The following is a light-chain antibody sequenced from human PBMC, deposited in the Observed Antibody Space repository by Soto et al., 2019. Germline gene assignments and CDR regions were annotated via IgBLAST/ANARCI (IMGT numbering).Light chain of an antibody. CDR1: SSNIGSNT. CDR3: AAWDDSLKGV. CDR2: ANN. Sequence: VLTQPPSASGTPGQRVTISCSGSSSNIGSNTVNWYQQLPGTAPKLLMYANNQRPAGVPDRFSGSKSGTSASLAISGLQFEDEGDYYCAAWDDSLKGVFGGGTKVTVL. J-gene: IGLJ3*02. V-gene: IGLV1-44*01.